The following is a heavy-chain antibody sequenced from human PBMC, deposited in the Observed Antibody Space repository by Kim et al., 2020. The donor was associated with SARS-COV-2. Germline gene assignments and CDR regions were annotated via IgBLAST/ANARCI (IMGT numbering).Heavy chain of an antibody. V-gene: IGHV1-18*04. J-gene: IGHJ4*02. CDR3: ARDHDVNWNDCFDY. D-gene: IGHD1-1*01. CDR1: GYTFTTYG. CDR2: IGAYNGDT. Sequence: ASVKVSCKASGYTFTTYGISWVRQAPGQGLEWMGWIGAYNGDTNYARKFQGRVTMTTDTSTTTAYMELRSLRSDDTAVYYCARDHDVNWNDCFDYWGQGTLVTVSS.